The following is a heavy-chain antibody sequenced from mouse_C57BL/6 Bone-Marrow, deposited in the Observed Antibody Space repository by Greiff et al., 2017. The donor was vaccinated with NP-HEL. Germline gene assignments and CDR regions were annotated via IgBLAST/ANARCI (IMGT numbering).Heavy chain of an antibody. V-gene: IGHV7-1*01. CDR3: ARYNPYAMDY. CDR2: SRNKANDYTT. J-gene: IGHJ4*01. Sequence: EVKLMESGGGLVQSGRSLRLSCATSGFTFSDFYMEWVRQAPGKGLEWIAASRNKANDYTTEYSASVKGRFIVSRDTSQSILYLQMNALRADDTAIYYCARYNPYAMDYWGQGTSVTVSS. CDR1: GFTFSDFY.